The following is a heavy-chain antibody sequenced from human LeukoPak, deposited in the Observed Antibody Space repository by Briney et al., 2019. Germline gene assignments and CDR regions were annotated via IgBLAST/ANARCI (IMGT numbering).Heavy chain of an antibody. CDR1: GFTFRSYA. V-gene: IGHV3-23*01. CDR3: AKSTYVDYPCCSDY. CDR2: ISGTGGTT. Sequence: GGALRLSCAASGFTFRSYAMSWVRQAPGKGVEGVSSISGTGGTTYYAESVKGGFSISRDNSRKTLYMQKSRLRDEDIAVYYCAKSTYVDYPCCSDYWGQGTLITVSS. D-gene: IGHD3-9*01. J-gene: IGHJ4*02.